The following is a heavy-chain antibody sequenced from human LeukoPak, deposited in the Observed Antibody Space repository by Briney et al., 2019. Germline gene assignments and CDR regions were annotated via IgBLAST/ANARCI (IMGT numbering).Heavy chain of an antibody. CDR2: MNPNSGNT. V-gene: IGHV1-8*01. D-gene: IGHD3-9*01. Sequence: ASVKVSCKASGYTFTSYDINRVRQATGQGLEWMGWMNPNSGNTGYAQKFQGRVTMTRNTSISTAYMELSSLRSEDTAVYYCARGGLRYFDWLFSWFDPWGQGTLVTVSS. J-gene: IGHJ5*02. CDR1: GYTFTSYD. CDR3: ARGGLRYFDWLFSWFDP.